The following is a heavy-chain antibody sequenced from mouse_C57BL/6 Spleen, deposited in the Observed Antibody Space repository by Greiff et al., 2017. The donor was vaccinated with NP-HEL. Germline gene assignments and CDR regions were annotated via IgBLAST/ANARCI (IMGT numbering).Heavy chain of an antibody. J-gene: IGHJ2*01. D-gene: IGHD1-1*01. CDR2: IDPSDSYT. V-gene: IGHV1-69*01. Sequence: QVQLQQPGAELVMPGASVKLSCKASGYTFTSYWMHWVKQRPGQGLEWIGEIDPSDSYTNYNQKFKGKSTLTVDKSFSTAYMQLSSLTSEDSAVYYCARRKRDFYYYGSSPYFDYWGQGTTLTVSS. CDR1: GYTFTSYW. CDR3: ARRKRDFYYYGSSPYFDY.